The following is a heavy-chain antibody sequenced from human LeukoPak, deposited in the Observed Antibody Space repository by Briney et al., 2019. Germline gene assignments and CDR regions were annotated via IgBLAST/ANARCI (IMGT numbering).Heavy chain of an antibody. CDR2: IYYSGST. V-gene: IGHV4-59*08. J-gene: IGHJ4*02. D-gene: IGHD3-10*01. CDR1: GGSISSYY. CDR3: AVRKAGTDFDY. Sequence: SETLSLTCTVSGGSISSYYWSWIRQPPGNGLEWIGYIYYSGSTNYNPSLKSRVTISVDTSKNQFSLKLSSVTAADTAVYYCAVRKAGTDFDYWGQGTLVTVSS.